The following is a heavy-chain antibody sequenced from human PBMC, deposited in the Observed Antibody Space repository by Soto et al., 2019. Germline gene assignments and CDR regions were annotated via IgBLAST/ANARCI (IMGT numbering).Heavy chain of an antibody. V-gene: IGHV3-21*01. CDR1: GFTFSTYS. CDR2: ISSRSDI. D-gene: IGHD2-2*02. J-gene: IGHJ6*02. CDR3: AREYTAWPLAYGLDV. Sequence: GGSLRPSCVGSGFTFSTYSINWVRQAPGKGLEWVSSISSRSDIYYADSVKGRFTISRDNAKNSVSLQMNSLRAEDTAVYYCAREYTAWPLAYGLDVWGQGTTVNVSS.